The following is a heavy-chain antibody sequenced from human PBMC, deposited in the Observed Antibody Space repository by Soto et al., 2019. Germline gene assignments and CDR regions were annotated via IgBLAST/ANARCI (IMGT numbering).Heavy chain of an antibody. V-gene: IGHV3-23*01. CDR1: GFTFSSYA. D-gene: IGHD2-8*01. CDR2: ISGGGDSI. CDR3: EKERDNGDDRYYFDY. J-gene: IGHJ4*02. Sequence: GGSLRLSCAASGFTFSSYAMTWVRQAPGKGLEWVSAISGGGDSIYYADSVKGRFTISRDQSKNTLYLQMHSLRAEDTAVYFCEKERDNGDDRYYFDYWGQGTLVTVSS.